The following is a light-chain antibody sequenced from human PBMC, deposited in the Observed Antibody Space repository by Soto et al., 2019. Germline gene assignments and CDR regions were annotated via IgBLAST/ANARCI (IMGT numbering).Light chain of an antibody. Sequence: EIVLTQSPGTLSLFAGERATLSCRATQSISSNYLAWYQQKPGQAPRLLIFLASRRATGIPDRFSGSGSGRDFTLTISRLEPEDSAVYYCQQYGTSPWTFGQGTKVEIK. CDR2: LAS. CDR1: QSISSNY. J-gene: IGKJ1*01. V-gene: IGKV3-20*01. CDR3: QQYGTSPWT.